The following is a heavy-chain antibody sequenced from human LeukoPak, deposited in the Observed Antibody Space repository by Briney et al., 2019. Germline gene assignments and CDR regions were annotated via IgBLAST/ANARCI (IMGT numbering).Heavy chain of an antibody. CDR1: GYTFTGYY. CDR2: INPNNGGT. D-gene: IGHD2-2*01. CDR3: ARLRGYCSSTSCYGGGYYFDY. Sequence: ASVKVSCKASGYTFTGYYMHWVRQAPGQGLEWMGWINPNNGGTNYAQKFQDWVTMTRDTSMSTAYMELSRLRSDDTAVYYCARLRGYCSSTSCYGGGYYFDYWGQGTLVTVSS. J-gene: IGHJ4*02. V-gene: IGHV1-2*04.